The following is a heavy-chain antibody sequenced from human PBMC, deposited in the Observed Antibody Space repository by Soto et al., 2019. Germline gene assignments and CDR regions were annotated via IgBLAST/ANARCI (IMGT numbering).Heavy chain of an antibody. CDR1: GFTFSSYS. CDR3: ARAKYYGSPGDFDY. V-gene: IGHV3-48*01. CDR2: ISSSSSTI. D-gene: IGHD3-10*01. Sequence: EVQLVESGGGLVQPGGSLRLSCAASGFTFSSYSMNWVRQAPGKGLEWVSYISSSSSTIYYADSVKGRFTISRDNAKNSLYLQMNSQRAEDTAVYYCARAKYYGSPGDFDYWGQGTLVTVSS. J-gene: IGHJ4*02.